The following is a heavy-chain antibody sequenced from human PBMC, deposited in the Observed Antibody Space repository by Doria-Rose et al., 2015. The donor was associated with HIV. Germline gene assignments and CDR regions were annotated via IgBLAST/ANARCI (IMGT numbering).Heavy chain of an antibody. D-gene: IGHD3-22*01. J-gene: IGHJ4*02. CDR3: ARDHYDSGGYYSD. CDR2: ISRSREYI. V-gene: IGHV3-21*03. Sequence: PGKGLDWVSSISRSREYIYYVDSVQGRFTISRDNAKNSVYLQMNSLRTEDTAVYYCARDHYDSGGYYSDWGQGTLVTVSS.